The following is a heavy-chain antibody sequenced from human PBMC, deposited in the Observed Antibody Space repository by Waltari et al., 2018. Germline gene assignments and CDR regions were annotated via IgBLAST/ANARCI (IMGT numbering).Heavy chain of an antibody. CDR2: IIPDSGVT. J-gene: IGHJ5*02. CDR1: GYRFTGYY. D-gene: IGHD2-21*02. V-gene: IGHV1-2*02. Sequence: QVQLVQSGAEVTKPGASVKVSCKASGYRFTGYYLHWRRQAPGQGLEWMGGIIPDSGVTKYAQNFQGRVTMTRDTSTNTAYMELNSLTSDDTAVYYCARGRNDLSAFFDPWGQGTLVAVSS. CDR3: ARGRNDLSAFFDP.